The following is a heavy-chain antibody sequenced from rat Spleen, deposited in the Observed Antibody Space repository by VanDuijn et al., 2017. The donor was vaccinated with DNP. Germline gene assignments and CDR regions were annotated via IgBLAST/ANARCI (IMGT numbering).Heavy chain of an antibody. V-gene: IGHV5-19*01. D-gene: IGHD1-11*01. Sequence: EVQLVESGGGLVQPGRSLKLSCAGSGFTFSDFGMHWIRQTPTKGLEWVASISPSGGNTFYRDSVRGRFTISRNNADRTLFLQMASLRSEDTATYYCATRSPFAYWGQGLMVTVSS. CDR1: GFTFSDFG. J-gene: IGHJ2*01. CDR3: ATRSPFAY. CDR2: ISPSGGNT.